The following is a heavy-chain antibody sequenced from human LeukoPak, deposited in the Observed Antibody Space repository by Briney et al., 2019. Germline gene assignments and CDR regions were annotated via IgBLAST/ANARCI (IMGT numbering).Heavy chain of an antibody. V-gene: IGHV3-23*01. CDR1: GFTFSCYA. J-gene: IGHJ4*02. CDR3: AKDRDSFEYYFDY. CDR2: ISGSGGST. Sequence: GGSLRLSCSASGFTFSCYAMSWVRQAPGKGLEWVSAISGSGGSTYYADSVKGRFTISIDNPKNTLYLQMNSLRAEDTAVYYCAKDRDSFEYYFDYWGQGTLVTVSS. D-gene: IGHD3-22*01.